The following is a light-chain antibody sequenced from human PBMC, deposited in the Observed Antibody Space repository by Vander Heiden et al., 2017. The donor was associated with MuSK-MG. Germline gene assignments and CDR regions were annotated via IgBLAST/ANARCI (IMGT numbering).Light chain of an antibody. J-gene: IGLJ1*01. Sequence: QSALTQPRSVSGSPGQSVTISCTGTSSDVGGYYYVSWYQHHPGKAPQLMIYDVGKRPSGVPDRFSGSKSGNTASLAISGRQAEDEADYYCCSYAGSYTYVFGTGTKVTVL. V-gene: IGLV2-11*01. CDR1: SSDVGGYYY. CDR2: DVG. CDR3: CSYAGSYTYV.